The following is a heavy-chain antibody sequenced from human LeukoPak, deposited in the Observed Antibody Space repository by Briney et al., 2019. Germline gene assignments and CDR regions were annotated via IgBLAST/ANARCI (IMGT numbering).Heavy chain of an antibody. Sequence: ASVKVSCKASGYTFSSYAMNWVRQAPGQGLEWMGWINTNTGNPTYAQGFTGRFVFSLDTSVSTAYLQISSLKAEDTAVYYCARKSVAATPRDIVYQYYSMDVWGKGTTVTVSS. D-gene: IGHD2-15*01. CDR1: GYTFSSYA. V-gene: IGHV7-4-1*02. CDR2: INTNTGNP. J-gene: IGHJ6*03. CDR3: ARKSVAATPRDIVYQYYSMDV.